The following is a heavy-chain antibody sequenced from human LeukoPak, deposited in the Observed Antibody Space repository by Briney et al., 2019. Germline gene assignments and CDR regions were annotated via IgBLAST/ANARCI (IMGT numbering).Heavy chain of an antibody. CDR1: GFTFSSYS. CDR2: ISSSSSYI. J-gene: IGHJ4*02. Sequence: PGGSLRLSCAASGFTFSSYSMNWVRQAPGKGLEWASSISSSSSYIYYADSVKGRFTISRDNAKNSLYLQMNSLRAEDTAVYYCARESRAAGTTYFDYWGQGTLVTVSS. CDR3: ARESRAAGTTYFDY. V-gene: IGHV3-21*01. D-gene: IGHD6-13*01.